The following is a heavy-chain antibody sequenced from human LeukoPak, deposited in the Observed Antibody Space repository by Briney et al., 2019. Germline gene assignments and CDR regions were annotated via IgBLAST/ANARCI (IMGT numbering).Heavy chain of an antibody. V-gene: IGHV1-46*01. CDR1: GYTFSRYY. CDR2: NNPSGGST. CDR3: ARWGASGLALIYYYGMDV. D-gene: IGHD3/OR15-3a*01. J-gene: IGHJ6*02. Sequence: ASVKVSCKASGYTFSRYYMHWVRQAPGQGLEWMGINNPSGGSTSYAQKFQGRVTMTRDTSTRIVYMELSSLRSEDTAVYYCARWGASGLALIYYYGMDVWGQGTTVTVSS.